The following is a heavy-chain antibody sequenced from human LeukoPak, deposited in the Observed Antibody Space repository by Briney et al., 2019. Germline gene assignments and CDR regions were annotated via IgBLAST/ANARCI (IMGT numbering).Heavy chain of an antibody. CDR1: GFTVSTNY. Sequence: GGSLRLSCAASGFTVSTNYMSWVRQAPGKGLEWVSRIQIDGSSTNYADSVKGRFTISRDNDKNTLYLQMHSLRAEDTAMYYCSRVLPGGSRSLDLWGLGTLVIVSS. J-gene: IGHJ2*01. CDR2: IQIDGSST. CDR3: SRVLPGGSRSLDL. D-gene: IGHD1-26*01. V-gene: IGHV3-74*01.